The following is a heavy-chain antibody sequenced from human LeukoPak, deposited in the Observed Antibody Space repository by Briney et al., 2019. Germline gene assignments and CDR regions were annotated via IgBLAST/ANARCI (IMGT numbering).Heavy chain of an antibody. CDR2: IKQDGSEK. CDR3: AREAGDSSGWYNWFDP. D-gene: IGHD6-19*01. Sequence: PGGSLRLSCAASGFTFSSYGMHWVRQAPGKGREWVANIKQDGSEKNYVDSVKGRFTISRDNAKNSLYLQMNSLRAEDTAVYYCAREAGDSSGWYNWFDPWGQGTPVTVSS. CDR1: GFTFSSYG. V-gene: IGHV3-7*01. J-gene: IGHJ5*02.